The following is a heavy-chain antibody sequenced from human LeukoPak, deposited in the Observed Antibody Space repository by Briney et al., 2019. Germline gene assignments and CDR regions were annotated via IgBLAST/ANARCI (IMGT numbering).Heavy chain of an antibody. CDR1: GFSVSSNY. J-gene: IGHJ1*01. V-gene: IGHV3-53*01. CDR2: LYIGGNT. Sequence: PGGSLRLSCVASGFSVSSNYIAWVRQAPGKGLEWVSVLYIGGNTYYGDFVKGRFTISRDNSRNTLYLQMNSLRVDDTAVYYCARELAVGAITEYFQDWGQGTLVTVSS. D-gene: IGHD1-26*01. CDR3: ARELAVGAITEYFQD.